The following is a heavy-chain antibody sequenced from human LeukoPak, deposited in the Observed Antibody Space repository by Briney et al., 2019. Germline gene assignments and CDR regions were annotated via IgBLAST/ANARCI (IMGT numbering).Heavy chain of an antibody. Sequence: SETLSLTCTVSGGSISSSSYYWGWIRQPPGKGLAWIGSIYYSGSTYYNPSLKSRVTISVDTSKNQFSLKLSSVTAADTAVYYCAREKAGYSSVDYWGQGTLVTVSS. D-gene: IGHD6-19*01. CDR1: GGSISSSSYY. CDR3: AREKAGYSSVDY. V-gene: IGHV4-39*07. J-gene: IGHJ4*02. CDR2: IYYSGST.